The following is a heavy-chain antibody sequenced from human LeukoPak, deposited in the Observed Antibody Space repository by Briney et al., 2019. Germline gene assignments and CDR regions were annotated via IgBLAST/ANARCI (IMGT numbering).Heavy chain of an antibody. J-gene: IGHJ3*02. Sequence: GGSLRLSCAASGFTFSSYSMNWVRQAPGKGLEWVSSISSSSSYIYYADSVKGRFTISRDNAKNSLYLQMNSLRAEDTAVYYCARDMAGYGRLDAFDIWGQGTMVTVSS. D-gene: IGHD5-18*01. CDR1: GFTFSSYS. V-gene: IGHV3-21*01. CDR2: ISSSSSYI. CDR3: ARDMAGYGRLDAFDI.